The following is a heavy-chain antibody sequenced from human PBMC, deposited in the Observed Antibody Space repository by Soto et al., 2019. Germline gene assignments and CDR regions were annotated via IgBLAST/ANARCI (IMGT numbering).Heavy chain of an antibody. V-gene: IGHV3-53*01. CDR2: IYRGGGT. J-gene: IGHJ3*02. D-gene: IGHD5-18*01. Sequence: EVQLVESGGGLIQPGGSLRLICAASGLSVTANYMTWVRQAPGKGLEWLSIIYRGGGTYYADSLKGRAIISRDGSRNMVFLQMNSLTAEEAGVYYCARRDDSETFDIWGRGTAVNVSS. CDR3: ARRDDSETFDI. CDR1: GLSVTANY.